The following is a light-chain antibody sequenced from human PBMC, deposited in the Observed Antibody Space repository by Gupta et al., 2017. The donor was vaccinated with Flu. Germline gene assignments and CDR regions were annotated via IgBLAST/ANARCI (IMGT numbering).Light chain of an antibody. CDR2: AAS. CDR3: RQYDTFPLT. V-gene: IGKV1-16*02. J-gene: IGKJ3*01. CDR1: HAISSY. Sequence: PSSPLASVENAVPISCPTRHAISSYLAWFQQKPGHAPKSLIAAASSLQNGAPSKFIGSGSGTDFTLTITSLQPEDFAVYYCRQYDTFPLTFGLGTKVEIK.